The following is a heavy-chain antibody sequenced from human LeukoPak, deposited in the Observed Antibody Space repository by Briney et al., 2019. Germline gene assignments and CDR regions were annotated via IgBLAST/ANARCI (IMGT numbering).Heavy chain of an antibody. V-gene: IGHV4-39*01. Sequence: SETLSLTCTVSGGSISSSSYYWGWIRQPPGKGLEWTGSIYYSGSTYYNPSLKSRVTISVDTSKNQVSLKLSSVTAADTAVYYCARLGVLQQLAWGQGTLVTVSS. D-gene: IGHD6-13*01. CDR2: IYYSGST. CDR1: GGSISSSSYY. J-gene: IGHJ5*02. CDR3: ARLGVLQQLA.